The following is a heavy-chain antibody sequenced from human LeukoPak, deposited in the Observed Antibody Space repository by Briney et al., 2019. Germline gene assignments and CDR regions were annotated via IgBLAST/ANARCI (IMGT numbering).Heavy chain of an antibody. D-gene: IGHD2-8*02. J-gene: IGHJ6*03. CDR3: ARTGRKYIAEVSKYYYYYMDV. CDR1: GGSISSYY. V-gene: IGHV4-4*09. Sequence: SETLSLTCTVSGGSISSYYWSWIRQSPGKDLEWIGYIYRNGDTYYNPSLKGRVTISVDRSKNQFSLNLTSVTAADTAVYYCARTGRKYIAEVSKYYYYYMDVWGKGTTVSVSS. CDR2: IYRNGDT.